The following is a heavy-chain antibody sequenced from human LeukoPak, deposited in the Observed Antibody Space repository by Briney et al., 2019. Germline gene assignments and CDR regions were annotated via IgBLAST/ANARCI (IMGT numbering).Heavy chain of an antibody. CDR3: ARTSSSSPFERAFDY. J-gene: IGHJ4*02. V-gene: IGHV1-69*13. D-gene: IGHD6-6*01. Sequence: SVKVSCKASGYTFIDYDINWVRQAPGQGLEWMGGIIPIFGTANYAQKFQGRVTITADESTGTAYMELSSLRSEDTAVYYCARTSSSSPFERAFDYWGQGTLVTVSS. CDR2: IIPIFGTA. CDR1: GYTFIDYD.